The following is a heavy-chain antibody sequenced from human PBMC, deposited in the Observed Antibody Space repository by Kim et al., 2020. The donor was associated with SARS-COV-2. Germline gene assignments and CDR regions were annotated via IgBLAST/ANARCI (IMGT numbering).Heavy chain of an antibody. Sequence: GGSLRLSCAASGFTFSSYWMSWVRQAPGKGLEWVANIKQDGSEKYYVDSVKGRFTISRDNAKNSLYLQMNSLRAEDTAVYYCARRDSHKYYDFWSGRRDGLLDYWGQGTLVTVSS. CDR3: ARRDSHKYYDFWSGRRDGLLDY. D-gene: IGHD3-3*01. CDR1: GFTFSSYW. CDR2: IKQDGSEK. J-gene: IGHJ4*02. V-gene: IGHV3-7*03.